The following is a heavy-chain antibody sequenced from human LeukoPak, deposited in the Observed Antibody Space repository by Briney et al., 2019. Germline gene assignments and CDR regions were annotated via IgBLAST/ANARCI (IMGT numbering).Heavy chain of an antibody. CDR2: ICYDGSNK. CDR3: SRVRAAADLDY. J-gene: IGHJ4*02. CDR1: GFTLSRYG. D-gene: IGHD6-13*01. Sequence: GGSLRLSCAACGFTLSRYGMQWVRQATGKGVEGVVFICYDGSNKFYADSVNVPFTISTDNSKNTLYLQIISLRAEDTAVYYCSRVRAAADLDYWGQGTLVTVSS. V-gene: IGHV3-33*01.